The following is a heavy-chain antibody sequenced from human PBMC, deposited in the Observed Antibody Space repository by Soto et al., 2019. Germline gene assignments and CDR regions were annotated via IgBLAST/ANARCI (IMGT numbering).Heavy chain of an antibody. CDR1: GGTFSTYA. CDR3: ARDKDRLRLGGKYYYITDV. CDR2: IIPVFRAP. D-gene: IGHD5-12*01. J-gene: IGHJ6*02. Sequence: QVQLVQSGSEVNKPGSSVNVSCKVSGGTFSTYAISWVRQAPGQGLEWMGGIIPVFRAPDYAPTFQGPVTITADESERPACMELTGLRFEDTAVSYCARDKDRLRLGGKYYYITDVWGQGTTVTVSS. V-gene: IGHV1-69*12.